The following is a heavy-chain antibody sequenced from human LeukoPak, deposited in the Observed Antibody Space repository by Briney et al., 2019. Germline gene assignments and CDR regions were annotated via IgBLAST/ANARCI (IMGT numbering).Heavy chain of an antibody. V-gene: IGHV4-34*01. J-gene: IGHJ6*03. Sequence: KTSETLSLTCAVYGGSFSGYYWSWIRQPPGKGLEWIGEINHSGSTNYNPSLKSRVTISVDTSKNQFSLKLSSVTAADTAVYYCARTTGVANYYYMDVWGKGTTVTVSS. CDR1: GGSFSGYY. D-gene: IGHD4-11*01. CDR3: ARTTGVANYYYMDV. CDR2: INHSGST.